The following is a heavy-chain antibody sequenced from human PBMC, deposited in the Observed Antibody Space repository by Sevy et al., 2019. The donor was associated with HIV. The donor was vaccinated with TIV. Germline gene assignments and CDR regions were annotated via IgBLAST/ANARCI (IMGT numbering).Heavy chain of an antibody. V-gene: IGHV3-11*04. Sequence: GGSLRLSCTTSGFTFGDYAMSWFRQAPGKGLEWVSDISGSGSSIDYSDSVKGRFTISRDNAKNSLYLQMNSLRAEDTAVYYCARDRKDYDSSGYYFTFDFWGQGTLVTVSS. D-gene: IGHD3-22*01. CDR3: ARDRKDYDSSGYYFTFDF. CDR1: GFTFGDYA. CDR2: ISGSGSSI. J-gene: IGHJ4*02.